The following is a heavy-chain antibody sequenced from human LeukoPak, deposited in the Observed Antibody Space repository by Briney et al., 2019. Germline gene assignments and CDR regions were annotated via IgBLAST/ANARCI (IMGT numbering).Heavy chain of an antibody. V-gene: IGHV3-30*03. CDR1: GFTFSSYG. CDR3: ARPADTAMVYYCDY. CDR2: TSYDGSNK. D-gene: IGHD5-18*01. Sequence: GGSLRLSCAASGFTFSSYGVHWVRQAPGKGLEWVAVTSYDGSNKDYADSVKGRFTISRDNSKNTLYLQMNSPRAEDTAVYYCARPADTAMVYYCDYWGQGTLVTVSS. J-gene: IGHJ4*02.